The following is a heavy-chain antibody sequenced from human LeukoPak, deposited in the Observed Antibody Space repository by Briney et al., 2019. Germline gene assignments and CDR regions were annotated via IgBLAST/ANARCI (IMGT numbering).Heavy chain of an antibody. D-gene: IGHD1-26*01. J-gene: IGHJ4*02. CDR3: ARDPGPYSGSLY. CDR1: GGTFSRYA. CDR2: IIPIFGTA. V-gene: IGHV1-69*05. Sequence: ASVKVSCKASGGTFSRYAISWVRQAPGQGLEWMGRIIPIFGTANYAQKFQGRVTITTDESTSTAYMELSSLRSEDTAVYYCARDPGPYSGSLYWGQGTLVTVSS.